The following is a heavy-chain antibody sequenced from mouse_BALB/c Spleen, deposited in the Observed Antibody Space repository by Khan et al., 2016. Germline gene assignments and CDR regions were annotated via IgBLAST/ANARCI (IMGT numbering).Heavy chain of an antibody. CDR1: GYTFTTYW. Sequence: QVQLQQSGAELVKLGASVKMSCKASGYTFTTYWMHWVKQRPGQGLEWIGYITPSTGYTEYNQKFKDKATLTADKSSSTAYIQLSSLTSEDSAVYYCAMRDFDVWGAGTSVTVSS. V-gene: IGHV1-7*01. J-gene: IGHJ1*01. CDR3: AMRDFDV. CDR2: ITPSTGYT.